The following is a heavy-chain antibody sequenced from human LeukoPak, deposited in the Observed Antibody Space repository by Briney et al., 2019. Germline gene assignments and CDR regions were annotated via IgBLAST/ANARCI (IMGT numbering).Heavy chain of an antibody. Sequence: GGSLRLSCAASGFTFSSYAMHCVRQAPGKGLEWVAVISYDGSNKYYADSVKGRFTISRDNSKNTLYLQMNSLRAEDTAVYYCARDHDDSSGYALWGQGTLVTVSS. CDR2: ISYDGSNK. V-gene: IGHV3-30*04. CDR3: ARDHDDSSGYAL. D-gene: IGHD3-22*01. J-gene: IGHJ4*02. CDR1: GFTFSSYA.